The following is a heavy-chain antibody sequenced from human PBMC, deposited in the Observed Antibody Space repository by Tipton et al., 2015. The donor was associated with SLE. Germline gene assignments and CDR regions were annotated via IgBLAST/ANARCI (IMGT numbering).Heavy chain of an antibody. CDR2: IYTSGST. CDR3: ARDIAAAGIFDY. CDR1: GGSLSSGSYY. D-gene: IGHD6-13*01. J-gene: IGHJ4*02. V-gene: IGHV4-61*09. Sequence: TLSLTCPVSGGSLSSGSYYWSWIRQPAGKGLEWIGHIYTSGSTNYNPSLKSRVTISVDTSKNQFSLKLSSVTAADTAVYYCARDIAAAGIFDYWGQGTLVTVSS.